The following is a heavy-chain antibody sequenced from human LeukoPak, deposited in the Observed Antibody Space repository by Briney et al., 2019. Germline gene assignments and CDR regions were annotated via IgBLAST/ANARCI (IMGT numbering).Heavy chain of an antibody. D-gene: IGHD3-22*01. CDR1: GFTFSSYA. V-gene: IGHV3-23*01. J-gene: IGHJ3*02. Sequence: GGSLRLSCAASGFTFSSYAMSWVRQAPGKGLEWVSAISGSGGGTYYADSVKGRFTISRDNSKNTLYLQMNSLRAEDTAVYYCAKGMIVVPTAFDIWGQGTMVTVSS. CDR3: AKGMIVVPTAFDI. CDR2: ISGSGGGT.